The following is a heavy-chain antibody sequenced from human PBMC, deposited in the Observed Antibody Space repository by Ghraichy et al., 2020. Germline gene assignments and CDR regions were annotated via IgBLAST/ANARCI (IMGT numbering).Heavy chain of an antibody. V-gene: IGHV3-13*01. CDR2: IGTAGDT. J-gene: IGHJ6*02. D-gene: IGHD6-6*01. CDR3: ARGGPFEYSSPRYGMDV. CDR1: GFTFSSYD. Sequence: GGSLRLSCAASGFTFSSYDMHWVRQATGKGLEWVSAIGTAGDTYYPGSVKGRFTISRENAKNSLYLQMNSLRAGDTAVYYCARGGPFEYSSPRYGMDVWGQGTTVTVSS.